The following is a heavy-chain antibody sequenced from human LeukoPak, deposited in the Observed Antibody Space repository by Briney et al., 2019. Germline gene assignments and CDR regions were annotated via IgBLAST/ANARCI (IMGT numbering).Heavy chain of an antibody. D-gene: IGHD3-22*01. CDR3: ARQNYYDSSFDY. CDR1: GGSISSYY. Sequence: SETLSLTCTVSGGSISSYYWSWIRQPPGKGLEWVGYIYYSGSTNYNPSLKSRVTISVDTSKNQFSLKLRSVPAAATAVYYCARQNYYDSSFDYWGQGTLVTVSS. CDR2: IYYSGST. J-gene: IGHJ4*02. V-gene: IGHV4-59*01.